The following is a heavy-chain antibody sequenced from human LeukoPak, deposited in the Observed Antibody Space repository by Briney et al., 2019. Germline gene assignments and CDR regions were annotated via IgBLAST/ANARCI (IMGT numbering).Heavy chain of an antibody. CDR1: GYTFTSYC. CDR3: ARANGYSSGWYSFDY. D-gene: IGHD6-19*01. J-gene: IGHJ4*02. V-gene: IGHV1-46*01. Sequence: ASVKVSCKASGYTFTSYCMHWVLQAPGQGLEWMGIINPSGGSTSYAQKFQGRVTMTRDTSTSTVYMELSSLRSEDTAVYYCARANGYSSGWYSFDYWGQGTLVTVSS. CDR2: INPSGGST.